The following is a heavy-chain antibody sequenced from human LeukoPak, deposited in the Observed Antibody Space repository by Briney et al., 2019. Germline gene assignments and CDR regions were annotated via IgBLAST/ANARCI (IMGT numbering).Heavy chain of an antibody. J-gene: IGHJ5*02. CDR2: IYASGST. D-gene: IGHD2/OR15-2a*01. CDR1: GGSISSGDYY. Sequence: SETLSLTCTVSGGSISSGDYYWAWIRQPAGTGLEWIGRIYASGSTNYNPSLKSRVTISADTSKNQFSLNLRSVTAADTAVYYCARDRIAVKPSSTWTYNWFDPWGQGILVTVSS. CDR3: ARDRIAVKPSSTWTYNWFDP. V-gene: IGHV4-61*02.